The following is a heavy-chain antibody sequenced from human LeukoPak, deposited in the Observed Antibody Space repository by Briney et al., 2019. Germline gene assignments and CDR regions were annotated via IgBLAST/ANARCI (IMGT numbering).Heavy chain of an antibody. Sequence: SETLSLTCAVYGGSFSGYYWSWIRQPPGKGLEWIGEINHSGSTNYNPSLKSRVTISVDTSKNQFSLKLSSVTAADTAVYYCARGCRNNWILLRYYYGMDVWGQGTTVTVSS. J-gene: IGHJ6*02. CDR1: GGSFSGYY. CDR3: ARGCRNNWILLRYYYGMDV. CDR2: INHSGST. V-gene: IGHV4-34*01. D-gene: IGHD1-20*01.